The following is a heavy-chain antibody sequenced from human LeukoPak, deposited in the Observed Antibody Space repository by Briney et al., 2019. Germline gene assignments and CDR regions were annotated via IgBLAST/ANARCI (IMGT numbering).Heavy chain of an antibody. V-gene: IGHV3-21*01. CDR1: GCTFSSYS. CDR3: ARDYPDDCSSKSCPSPFDY. J-gene: IGHJ4*02. CDR2: ISSSGSYT. Sequence: GGSVRLSCAASGCTFSSYSMSWVRQAPGKGLEWVSSISSSGSYTYYADSVKGRFTISRDNAKNSLYLQMNSLRAEDTAVYYCARDYPDDCSSKSCPSPFDYWGQGTLVTVSS. D-gene: IGHD2-2*01.